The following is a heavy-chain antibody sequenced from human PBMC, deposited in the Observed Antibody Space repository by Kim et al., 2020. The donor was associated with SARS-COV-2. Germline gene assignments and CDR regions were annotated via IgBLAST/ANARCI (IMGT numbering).Heavy chain of an antibody. J-gene: IGHJ4*02. Sequence: YADSVKGRFTISRDNSKNTLYLQMNSLRAEDTAVYYCAKALYYDEYPFDYWGQGTLVTVSS. V-gene: IGHV3-23*01. D-gene: IGHD3-22*01. CDR3: AKALYYDEYPFDY.